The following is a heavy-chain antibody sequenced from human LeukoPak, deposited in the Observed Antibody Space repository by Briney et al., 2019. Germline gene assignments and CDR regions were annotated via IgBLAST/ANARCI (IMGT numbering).Heavy chain of an antibody. CDR1: GGSISSYY. Sequence: NPSETLFFTCTAAGGSISSYYRSWIRQPPGKGLEWIGYIYYSGSTNYNPSLKSRVTISVDTSKNQFSLKLSSVTAADTAVYYCARIGHEDYYFDYWGQGTLVTVSS. J-gene: IGHJ4*02. CDR2: IYYSGST. CDR3: ARIGHEDYYFDY. V-gene: IGHV4-59*13.